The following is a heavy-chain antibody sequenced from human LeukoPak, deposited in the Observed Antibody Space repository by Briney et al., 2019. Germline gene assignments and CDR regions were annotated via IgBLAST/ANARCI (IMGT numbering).Heavy chain of an antibody. CDR2: IYYSGNT. V-gene: IGHV4-59*08. D-gene: IGHD2-2*01. Sequence: SETLSLTCAVFGGSINSYYWSWIRQPPGKGLEWIGYIYYSGNTNYNPSFKSRVTISLDTSKNQFSLKLSFVTAADTAIYYCVRQPSATAAFDIWGQGTMVTVSS. CDR1: GGSINSYY. J-gene: IGHJ3*02. CDR3: VRQPSATAAFDI.